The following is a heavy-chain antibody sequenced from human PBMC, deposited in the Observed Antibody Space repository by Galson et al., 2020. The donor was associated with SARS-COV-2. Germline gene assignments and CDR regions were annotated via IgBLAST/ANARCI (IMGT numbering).Heavy chain of an antibody. V-gene: IGHV2-5*01. Sequence: SGPTLVKPTQTLTLTCTFSGFSLSTSGVGVGWIRQPPGKALEWLALIYWNDDKRYSPSLKSRLTITKDTSKNQVVLTMTNMDPVDTATYYCARYYTLDAFDIWGQGTMVTVSS. CDR1: GFSLSTSGVG. D-gene: IGHD2-2*02. CDR3: ARYYTLDAFDI. J-gene: IGHJ3*02. CDR2: IYWNDDK.